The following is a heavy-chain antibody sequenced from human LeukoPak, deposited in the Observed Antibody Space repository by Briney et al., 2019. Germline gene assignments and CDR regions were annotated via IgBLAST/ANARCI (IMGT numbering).Heavy chain of an antibody. CDR1: GFTSSSYS. J-gene: IGHJ4*02. CDR3: ARVYTTSSSWYGDFDY. D-gene: IGHD6-13*01. V-gene: IGHV3-21*01. Sequence: GGSLRLSCAASGFTSSSYSMNWVRQAPGKGLEWVSSISSSSSYIYYADSVKGRFTISRDNAKNSLYLQMNNLRAEDTAVYYCARVYTTSSSWYGDFDYWGQGTLVTVSS. CDR2: ISSSSSYI.